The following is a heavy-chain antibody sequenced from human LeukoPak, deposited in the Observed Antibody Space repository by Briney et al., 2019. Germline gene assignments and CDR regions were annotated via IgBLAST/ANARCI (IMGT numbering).Heavy chain of an antibody. J-gene: IGHJ4*02. CDR1: GFTFSSYG. D-gene: IGHD4-17*01. CDR2: IWYGGSNK. Sequence: GGSLRLSCAASGFTFSSYGMHWVRQAPGKGLEWVAVIWYGGSNKYYADSVKGRFTISRDNSKNTLYLQMNSLRAEDTAVYYCAKDSATVTSRPKGEFDYWGQGTLVTVSS. V-gene: IGHV3-30*02. CDR3: AKDSATVTSRPKGEFDY.